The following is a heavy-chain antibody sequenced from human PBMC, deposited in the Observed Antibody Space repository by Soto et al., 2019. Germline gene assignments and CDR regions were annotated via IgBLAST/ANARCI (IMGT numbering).Heavy chain of an antibody. CDR2: IYWDDDK. J-gene: IGHJ4*02. CDR3: ARYYFGSGLYFFDY. Sequence: QITLKESGPTLVKPTQTLTLTCTFSGFSLNTSGVGVGWIRQPPGEALEWLTLIYWDDDKRYSPSLKTRLTITKDTSKKQVVLTMTNMDPVDTATYYCARYYFGSGLYFFDYWGQGTLVTVSS. V-gene: IGHV2-5*02. D-gene: IGHD3-10*01. CDR1: GFSLNTSGVG.